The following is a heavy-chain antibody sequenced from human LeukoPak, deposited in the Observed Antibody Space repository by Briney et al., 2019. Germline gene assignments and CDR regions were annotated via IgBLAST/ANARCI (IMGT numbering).Heavy chain of an antibody. CDR3: ARDGPIAPLF. D-gene: IGHD2-21*01. J-gene: IGHJ4*02. CDR1: GYTFTNYG. V-gene: IGHV1-18*04. Sequence: ASVKVSCKASGYTFTNYGISWVRQAPGQGFEWMGWISIHNGDTEYAQSLQGRLTMTTDTSTSTAYMELRSLISDDTAVYYCARDGPIAPLFWGQGTLVTVSS. CDR2: ISIHNGDT.